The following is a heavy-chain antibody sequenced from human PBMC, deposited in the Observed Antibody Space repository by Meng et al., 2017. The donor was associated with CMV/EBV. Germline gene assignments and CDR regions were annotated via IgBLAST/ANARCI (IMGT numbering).Heavy chain of an antibody. CDR1: GFTLSNYW. CDR2: INSDGSST. D-gene: IGHD6-6*01. CDR3: ARGNEYSSSYYYYYYGMDV. Sequence: GGSLKISCAASGFTLSNYWMHWVRQAPGKGLVWVSRINSDGSSTSYADSVKGRFTISRDNAKNTLYLQMNSLRAEDTAVYYCARGNEYSSSYYYYYYGMDVWGQGTTVTVSS. J-gene: IGHJ6*02. V-gene: IGHV3-74*01.